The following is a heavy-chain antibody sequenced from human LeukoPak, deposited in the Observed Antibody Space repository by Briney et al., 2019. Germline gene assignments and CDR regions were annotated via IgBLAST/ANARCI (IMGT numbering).Heavy chain of an antibody. Sequence: ASVTVSCKASGYTFTGYYMHWVRQAPGQGLEWMGRINPNSGGTNYAQKFQGRVTMTRDTSISTAYMELSRLRSDDTAVYYCARGGYCSGGSCYSVNNFDYWGQGTLVTVSS. D-gene: IGHD2-15*01. CDR3: ARGGYCSGGSCYSVNNFDY. CDR1: GYTFTGYY. CDR2: INPNSGGT. J-gene: IGHJ4*02. V-gene: IGHV1-2*06.